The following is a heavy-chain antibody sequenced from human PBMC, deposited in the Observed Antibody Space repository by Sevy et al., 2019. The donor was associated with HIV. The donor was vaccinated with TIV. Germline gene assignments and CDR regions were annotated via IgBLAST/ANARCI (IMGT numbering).Heavy chain of an antibody. CDR3: AKERVYCSGGTCKPGGWFDP. J-gene: IGHJ5*02. V-gene: IGHV1-2*02. Sequence: ASVKVSCKASGYTFTGYYMHWVRQAPGQGLEWMGWINPNSGGTKYAQKFQGRVTMTRDTSISTAYMELSRMRSDETAVSYCAKERVYCSGGTCKPGGWFDPWGQGTLVTVSS. CDR2: INPNSGGT. D-gene: IGHD2-15*01. CDR1: GYTFTGYY.